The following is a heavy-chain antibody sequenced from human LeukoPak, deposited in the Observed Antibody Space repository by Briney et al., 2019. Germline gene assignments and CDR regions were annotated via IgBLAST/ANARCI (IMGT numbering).Heavy chain of an antibody. D-gene: IGHD3-16*01. CDR1: GFTFSSYS. CDR3: ASGRVGSYYYGMDV. CDR2: ISGSSSYI. V-gene: IGHV3-21*01. Sequence: GRSLRLSCAASGFTFSSYSMNWVRQAPGKGLEWVSCISGSSSYIYYADSVKGRFTISRDNAKNSLYLQMNSLRAEDTAVYYCASGRVGSYYYGMDVWGQGTTVTVSS. J-gene: IGHJ6*02.